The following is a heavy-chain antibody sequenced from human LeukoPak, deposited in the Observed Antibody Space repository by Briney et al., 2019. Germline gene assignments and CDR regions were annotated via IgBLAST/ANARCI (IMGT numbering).Heavy chain of an antibody. CDR2: IYYSGST. J-gene: IGHJ5*02. CDR1: GGSISSSSYY. Sequence: PSETLSLTCTVSGGSISSSSYYWGWIRQPPGKGLEWIGSIYYSGSTYYNPSLKSRVTISVDTSKNQFSLKLSSVTAADTAVYYCARANPDPNCSGGSCYSFWLVSQFDPWGQGTLVTVSS. CDR3: ARANPDPNCSGGSCYSFWLVSQFDP. V-gene: IGHV4-39*07. D-gene: IGHD2-15*01.